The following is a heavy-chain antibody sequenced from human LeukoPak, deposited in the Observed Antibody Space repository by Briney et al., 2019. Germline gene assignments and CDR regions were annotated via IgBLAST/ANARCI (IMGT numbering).Heavy chain of an antibody. CDR2: MSANNGNR. CDR1: GYTCTSYG. CDR3: ARDLSKGGNSGDY. V-gene: IGHV1-18*01. D-gene: IGHD4-23*01. J-gene: IGHJ4*02. Sequence: SEKVSCKSSGYTCTSYGISWLRRALGQGLEWVRWMSANNGNRNYEQKLQGRLTMTTDTSTSTAYMELRSLRSDDTAVYYCARDLSKGGNSGDYWGQGPLVTVSS.